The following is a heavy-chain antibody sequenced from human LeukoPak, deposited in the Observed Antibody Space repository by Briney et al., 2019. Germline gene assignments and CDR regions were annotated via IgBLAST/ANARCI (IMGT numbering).Heavy chain of an antibody. D-gene: IGHD4-23*01. CDR1: GFTFSSYA. CDR3: ARVGATVVTGGYYFDY. Sequence: GRSLRLSCAASGFTFSSYAMHWVRQAPGKGLEWVAVISYDGSNKYYADSVKGRFTISRDNSKNTLYLQMNSLRAEDTAVYYCARVGATVVTGGYYFDYWGQGTLVTVSS. CDR2: ISYDGSNK. J-gene: IGHJ4*02. V-gene: IGHV3-30-3*01.